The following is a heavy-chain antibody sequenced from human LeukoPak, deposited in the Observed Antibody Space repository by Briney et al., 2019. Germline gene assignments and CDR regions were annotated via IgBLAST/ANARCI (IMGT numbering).Heavy chain of an antibody. V-gene: IGHV3-23*01. D-gene: IGHD6-13*01. CDR3: ANLPGDGISLWFEY. Sequence: PGGSLRLSCAASGFTFNTYAMSWVRQPPGKGLEWVSAIRGSGAGTYFAASVKGRFTISRDNSKNTLYLQMNSLRAEDTAVYYCANLPGDGISLWFEYWGQGTLVTVSS. CDR1: GFTFNTYA. J-gene: IGHJ4*02. CDR2: IRGSGAGT.